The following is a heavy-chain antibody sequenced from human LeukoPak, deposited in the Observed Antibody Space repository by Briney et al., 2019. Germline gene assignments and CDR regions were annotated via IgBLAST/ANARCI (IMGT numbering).Heavy chain of an antibody. Sequence: PSETLSLTCTVSGGSISSYYWSWMRQPPGKGLEWIGYIFYSGRTNYNPSLKSRLTISVDTSKNQFFLKLNSVTAADTAVYYCARPYSSGWYGAFDIWGQGTMVTVSS. V-gene: IGHV4-59*08. CDR2: IFYSGRT. CDR1: GGSISSYY. J-gene: IGHJ3*02. CDR3: ARPYSSGWYGAFDI. D-gene: IGHD6-19*01.